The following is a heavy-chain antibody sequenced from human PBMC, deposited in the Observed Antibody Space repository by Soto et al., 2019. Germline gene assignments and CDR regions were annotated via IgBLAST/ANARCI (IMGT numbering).Heavy chain of an antibody. CDR1: GGTFSSYT. Sequence: SVKVSCKASGGTFSSYTISWVRQAPGQGLEWMGRIIPILGIANYAQKFQGRVTITADKSTSTAYMELSSLRSEDTAVYYCARDLYGSGSYYKSGFDYWGQGTLVTVSS. D-gene: IGHD3-10*01. J-gene: IGHJ4*02. CDR2: IIPILGIA. V-gene: IGHV1-69*02. CDR3: ARDLYGSGSYYKSGFDY.